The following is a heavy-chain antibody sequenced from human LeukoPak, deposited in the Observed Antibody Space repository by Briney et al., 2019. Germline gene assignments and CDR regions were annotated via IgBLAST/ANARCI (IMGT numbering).Heavy chain of an antibody. Sequence: GGPLRLSCAASGFTFSSYAMSWVRQAPGKGLEWVSAISGSGGSTYYADSVKGRFTISRDNVMNTLHLQMNSLTAEDTAVYYCARGGSPPEALGDTFDVWGQGTLVTVSS. J-gene: IGHJ3*01. CDR1: GFTFSSYA. CDR3: ARGGSPPEALGDTFDV. V-gene: IGHV3-23*01. D-gene: IGHD1-26*01. CDR2: ISGSGGST.